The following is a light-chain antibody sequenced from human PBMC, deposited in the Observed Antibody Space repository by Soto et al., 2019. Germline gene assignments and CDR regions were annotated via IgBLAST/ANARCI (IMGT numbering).Light chain of an antibody. CDR3: QQYYDSSPVT. CDR2: WAS. Sequence: DIVMTQSPDSLAVSLGERATINCKSSQSVLYSSNNKNYLAWYQQKPGQSPKLLISWASTRESGVPGRFSGSGSGTDFTLTISSLQAEDVAVYYCQQYYDSSPVTFGGGTKVEIK. V-gene: IGKV4-1*01. CDR1: QSVLYSSNNKNY. J-gene: IGKJ4*01.